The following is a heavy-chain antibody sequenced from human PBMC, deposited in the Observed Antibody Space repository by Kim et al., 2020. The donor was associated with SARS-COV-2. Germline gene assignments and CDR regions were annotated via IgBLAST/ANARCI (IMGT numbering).Heavy chain of an antibody. CDR2: VGTAGDT. CDR3: VRQAVGATGNFDY. Sequence: GGSLRLSCAASGFTLSSYPMHWVRQATGKGLEWVSAVGTAGDTFYPDSVKGRFTISRENAKNSLYLQMNSLRAGDTAIYYCVRQAVGATGNFDYWGQGTL. D-gene: IGHD1-26*01. J-gene: IGHJ4*02. CDR1: GFTLSSYP. V-gene: IGHV3-13*04.